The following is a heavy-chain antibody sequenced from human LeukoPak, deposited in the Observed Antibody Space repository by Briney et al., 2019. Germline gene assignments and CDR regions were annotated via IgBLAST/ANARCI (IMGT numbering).Heavy chain of an antibody. J-gene: IGHJ4*02. V-gene: IGHV3-23*01. D-gene: IGHD6-19*01. CDR3: AKAVAQYSSGWYDY. CDR2: ITSSGAGT. Sequence: GGSLRLSCAASEFLFSNSDMSWVRQAPGKGLEWVSTITSSGAGTYYADSVKGRFTISRDNSKNTLYLQMNSLRAEDTAVYYCAKAVAQYSSGWYDYWGQGTLVTVSS. CDR1: EFLFSNSD.